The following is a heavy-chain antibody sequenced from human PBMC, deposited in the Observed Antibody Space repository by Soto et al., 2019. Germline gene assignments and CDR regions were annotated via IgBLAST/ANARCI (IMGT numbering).Heavy chain of an antibody. CDR3: ARRGIVVRGVISNYYGMDV. D-gene: IGHD3-10*01. CDR1: GGSISSSSYY. J-gene: IGHJ6*02. V-gene: IGHV4-39*01. CDR2: IYYSGST. Sequence: SETLSLTCTVSGGSISSSSYYWGWIRQPPGKGLEWIGSIYYSGSTYYNPSLKSRVTISVDTSKNQFSLKLSSVTAADTAVYYCARRGIVVRGVISNYYGMDVWGQGSTVTV.